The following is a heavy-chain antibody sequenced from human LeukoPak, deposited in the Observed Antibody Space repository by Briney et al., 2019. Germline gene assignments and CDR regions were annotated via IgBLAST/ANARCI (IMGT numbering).Heavy chain of an antibody. D-gene: IGHD1-14*01. V-gene: IGHV4-59*01. CDR3: AKGGPEASAGLSWFDP. J-gene: IGHJ5*02. Sequence: SETLSLTCTVSGGSISNYYWCWMRQPPGKGLEWIGYIYYSGSTNYNPSLKSRVTISVDTSKNQFSLKLSSVTAADTAVYYCAKGGPEASAGLSWFDPWGQGTLVTVSS. CDR2: IYYSGST. CDR1: GGSISNYY.